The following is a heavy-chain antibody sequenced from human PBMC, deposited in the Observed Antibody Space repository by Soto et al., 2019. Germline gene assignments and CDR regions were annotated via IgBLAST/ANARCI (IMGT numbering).Heavy chain of an antibody. CDR3: AGGEGGGGKWNRPDDYYYYMDV. D-gene: IGHD1-1*01. V-gene: IGHV1-69*02. Sequence: QVQLVQSGAEVQKPGSSVKVSCKASGGTFSSYTISWVRQAPGQGLEWMGRIIPILGIANYAQKFQGRVTNTADKTTSTAYKELSSLRTEDTAVYYCAGGEGGGGKWNRPDDYYYYMDVLGKGTTVTVSS. J-gene: IGHJ6*03. CDR1: GGTFSSYT. CDR2: IIPILGIA.